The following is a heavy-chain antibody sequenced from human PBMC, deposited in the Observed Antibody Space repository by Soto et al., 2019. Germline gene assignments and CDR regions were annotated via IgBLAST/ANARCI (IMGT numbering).Heavy chain of an antibody. V-gene: IGHV3-30*18. CDR1: GFTFSSYG. J-gene: IGHJ4*02. D-gene: IGHD3-10*01. Sequence: GSLRLSCAASGFTFSSYGMHWVRQAPGKGLEWVAVISYDGSNKYYADSVKGRFTISRDNSKNTLYLQMNSLRAEDTAVYYCAKGWFGELGVNYWGQGTLVTVSS. CDR2: ISYDGSNK. CDR3: AKGWFGELGVNY.